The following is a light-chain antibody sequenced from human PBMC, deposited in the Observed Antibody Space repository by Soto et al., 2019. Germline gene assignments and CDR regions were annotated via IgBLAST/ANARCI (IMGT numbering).Light chain of an antibody. CDR3: QSYDSSLGTGV. Sequence: QSVLTQPPSVSGAPGQRVTISCTGSSSNIGADYDVHWYQQVPGTAPKLLIFGNTNRPSGVPDRFPGSKSGTSASLAITGLQTEDEAGYYCQSYDSSLGTGVFGGGTKVTVL. CDR2: GNT. V-gene: IGLV1-40*01. CDR1: SSNIGADYD. J-gene: IGLJ3*02.